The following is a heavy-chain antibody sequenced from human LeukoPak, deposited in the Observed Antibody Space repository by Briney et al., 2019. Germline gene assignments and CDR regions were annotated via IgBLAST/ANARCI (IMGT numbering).Heavy chain of an antibody. V-gene: IGHV5-51*01. D-gene: IGHD3-10*01. CDR3: ARLVRNSRSKNFDY. CDR2: IYPGDSDT. Sequence: GESLQISCKVSGYSFTSYWIGWVRQMPGKGLEWMGIIYPGDSDTRYSPSFQGQVTVSADKSISTAYLQWSSLKASDTAMYYCARLVRNSRSKNFDYWGQGTLVTVSS. J-gene: IGHJ4*02. CDR1: GYSFTSYW.